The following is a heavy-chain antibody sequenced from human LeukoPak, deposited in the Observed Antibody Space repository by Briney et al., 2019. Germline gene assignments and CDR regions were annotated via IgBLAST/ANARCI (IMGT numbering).Heavy chain of an antibody. CDR2: IWHDGNRK. Sequence: PGGSLRLSCAASGFTFSSYGMHWVRRAPGKGLEWVASIWHDGNRKYHADSVEGRFTISRDNSKNTVYAQMNSLRADDTAVYYCTRAAGITGTSRDNWFDPWGQGTLVIVSS. CDR3: TRAAGITGTSRDNWFDP. J-gene: IGHJ5*02. V-gene: IGHV3-33*08. D-gene: IGHD1/OR15-1a*01. CDR1: GFTFSSYG.